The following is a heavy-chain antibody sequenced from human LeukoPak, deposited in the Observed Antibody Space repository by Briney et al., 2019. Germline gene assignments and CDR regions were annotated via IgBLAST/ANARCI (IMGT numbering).Heavy chain of an antibody. CDR3: VKDRSLRTSRLNDAFDI. CDR2: INSDGSIT. J-gene: IGHJ3*02. D-gene: IGHD1/OR15-1a*01. CDR1: GFTFTTYW. Sequence: AGGSLRLSCAASGFTFTTYWMHWVRQAPGKGLVWVSHINSDGSITSYADSVKGRFTISRDNAKNTLYLQMSSLTAEDTAVYYCVKDRSLRTSRLNDAFDIWGQGTMVTVSS. V-gene: IGHV3-74*01.